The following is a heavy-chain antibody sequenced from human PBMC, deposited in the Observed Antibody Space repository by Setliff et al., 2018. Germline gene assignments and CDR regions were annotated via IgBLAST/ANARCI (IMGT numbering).Heavy chain of an antibody. CDR2: LWYDGSNA. CDR1: GFIFNTHA. CDR3: ATNPPSSGWRLHD. Sequence: GGSLRLSCGASGFIFNTHAMHWVRQVPGKGLEWVAFLWYDGSNADYADSVKGRFTISRDDSKNMLYLQMNSLRAEDSAVYYCATNPPSSGWRLHDWGQGTLVTVSS. D-gene: IGHD6-25*01. V-gene: IGHV3-30*02. J-gene: IGHJ4*02.